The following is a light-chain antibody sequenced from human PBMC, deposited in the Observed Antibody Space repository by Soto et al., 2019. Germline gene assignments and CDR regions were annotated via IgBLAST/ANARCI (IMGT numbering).Light chain of an antibody. J-gene: IGLJ1*01. Sequence: QSVLTQPASVSGSPGQSIAISCTGTSSDVGGYNYVSWYQQHPGKAPKLMLYDVAIRPSGVSDRFSGSKSGNTASLTISGLQAEDEADYYCTSYTTSSTYVFGTGTKV. CDR2: DVA. CDR1: SSDVGGYNY. CDR3: TSYTTSSTYV. V-gene: IGLV2-14*01.